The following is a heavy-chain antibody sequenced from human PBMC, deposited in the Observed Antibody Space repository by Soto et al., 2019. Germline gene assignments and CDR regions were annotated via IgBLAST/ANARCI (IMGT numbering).Heavy chain of an antibody. CDR1: GGSISSGDYF. V-gene: IGHV4-30-4*01. CDR3: ARGLVIRPYYYHGMDV. Sequence: SATLSLTCTVSGGSISSGDYFWSWIRQSPGEGLEWIGYISSIGSTYYNPSLKSRVSVSRDTSKNQFSLKLSSVTTTDTAVYYCARGLVIRPYYYHGMDVWGQGTTVT. D-gene: IGHD3-9*01. CDR2: ISSIGST. J-gene: IGHJ6*02.